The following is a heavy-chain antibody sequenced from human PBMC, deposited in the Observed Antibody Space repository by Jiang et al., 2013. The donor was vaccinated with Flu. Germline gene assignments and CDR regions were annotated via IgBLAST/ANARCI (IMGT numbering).Heavy chain of an antibody. CDR1: GFTFSYYA. V-gene: IGHV3-30*02. J-gene: IGHJ4*02. D-gene: IGHD3-9*01. Sequence: VQLVESGGGVVQPGGSLRLSCAASGFTFSYYAMYWVRQAPGQGLEWVASIRFDGNDKYYAESVKGRFTISRDNSRSILYLQMNSLRAEDTSVYYCATLRGSSYDTYLADYWGQRTLVTVSS. CDR3: ATLRGSSYDTYLADY. CDR2: IRFDGNDK.